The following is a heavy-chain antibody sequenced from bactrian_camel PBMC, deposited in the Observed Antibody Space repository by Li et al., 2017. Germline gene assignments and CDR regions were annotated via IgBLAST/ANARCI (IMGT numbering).Heavy chain of an antibody. Sequence: DVQLVESGGGSVQAGGSLRLSCAASGATASSYAMSWVRQAPGKGLEWVSSITSDGDGTWYIDSVEGRFTISRDNAKNSVYLQMNSLKPEDTAVYYCAAHRYYLGYNHWGQGTQVTVS. CDR3: AAHRYYLGYNH. CDR2: ITSDGDGT. D-gene: IGHD3*01. V-gene: IGHV3S35*01. CDR1: GATASSYA. J-gene: IGHJ4*01.